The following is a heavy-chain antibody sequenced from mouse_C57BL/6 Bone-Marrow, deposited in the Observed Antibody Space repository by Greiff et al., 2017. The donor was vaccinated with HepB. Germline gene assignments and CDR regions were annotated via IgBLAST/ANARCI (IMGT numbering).Heavy chain of an antibody. J-gene: IGHJ2*01. D-gene: IGHD1-1*01. CDR3: ARHPPYLSTRYFDY. CDR1: GFTFSSYG. V-gene: IGHV5-6*01. CDR2: ISSGGSYT. Sequence: EVKLVESGGDLVKPGGSLKLSCAASGFTFSSYGMSWVRQTPDKRLEWVATISSGGSYTYYPDSVKGRFTISRDNAKNTLYLQMSSLKSEDTAMYYCARHPPYLSTRYFDYWGQGTTLTVSS.